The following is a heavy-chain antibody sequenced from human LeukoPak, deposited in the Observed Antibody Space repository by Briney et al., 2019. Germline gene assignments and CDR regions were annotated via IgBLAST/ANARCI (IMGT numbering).Heavy chain of an antibody. CDR2: INHSGST. CDR1: GGSFSGYY. CDR3: ARGCGDIVATYSFFDY. D-gene: IGHD5-12*01. Sequence: SETLSLTCAVYGGSFSGYYWSWIRQPPGKGLEWIGEINHSGSTNYSPSLKSRVTISVDTSKNQFSLKLSSVTAADTAVYYCARGCGDIVATYSFFDYWGQGTLVTVSS. V-gene: IGHV4-34*01. J-gene: IGHJ4*02.